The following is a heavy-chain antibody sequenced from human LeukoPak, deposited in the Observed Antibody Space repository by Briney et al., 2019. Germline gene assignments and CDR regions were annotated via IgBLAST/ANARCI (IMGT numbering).Heavy chain of an antibody. V-gene: IGHV3-30*18. CDR3: AKDPGSSWYYFDY. J-gene: IGHJ4*02. CDR1: GFTFSSYR. D-gene: IGHD6-13*01. CDR2: ISYDGSNK. Sequence: GGSLRLSCAASGFTFSSYRMHWVRQAPGKGLEWVAVISYDGSNKYYADSVKGRFTISRDNSKNTLYLQMNSLRAEDTAVYYCAKDPGSSWYYFDYWGQGTLVTVSS.